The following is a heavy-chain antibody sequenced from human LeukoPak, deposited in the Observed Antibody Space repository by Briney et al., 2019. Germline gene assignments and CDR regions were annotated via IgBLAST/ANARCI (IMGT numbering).Heavy chain of an antibody. CDR1: GYTFTSYD. Sequence: ASVKVSCKASGYTFTSYDINWVRQATGQGLEWMGWMNPNSGITGYAQKFQGRVTMTRNTSISTAYMELSSLRSEDTAVYYCARGRRVHSYGFNNWFDPWGQGTLVTVSS. CDR2: MNPNSGIT. J-gene: IGHJ5*02. V-gene: IGHV1-8*01. D-gene: IGHD5-18*01. CDR3: ARGRRVHSYGFNNWFDP.